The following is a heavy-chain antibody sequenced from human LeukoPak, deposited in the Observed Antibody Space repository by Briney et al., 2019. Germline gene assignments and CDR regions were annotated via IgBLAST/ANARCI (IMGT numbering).Heavy chain of an antibody. CDR3: ARDRFRGPLGDFDY. V-gene: IGHV1-18*01. CDR2: ISAYNGNT. CDR1: GYTFTSYG. Sequence: ASVKVSCKASGYTFTSYGISWVRQAPGQGLEWMGWISAYNGNTNYAQKLQGRVTMTTDTSTSTAYMELRSLRSDDTAVYYRARDRFRGPLGDFDYWGQGTLVTVSS. J-gene: IGHJ4*02. D-gene: IGHD3-10*01.